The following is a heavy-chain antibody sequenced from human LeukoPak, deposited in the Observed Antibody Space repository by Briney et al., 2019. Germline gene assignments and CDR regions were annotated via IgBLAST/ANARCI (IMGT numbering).Heavy chain of an antibody. V-gene: IGHV3-23*01. Sequence: PGGSLRLSCAASGFIFSSYAMSWVRQAPGEGLEWVSAISGSGGSRYYADSVKGRFTISRDNSKNTLYLQMNSLRAEDTAVYYCAKIAGDYDYVWGSYRYSPADYWGQGTLVTVSS. J-gene: IGHJ4*02. D-gene: IGHD3-16*02. CDR3: AKIAGDYDYVWGSYRYSPADY. CDR2: ISGSGGSR. CDR1: GFIFSSYA.